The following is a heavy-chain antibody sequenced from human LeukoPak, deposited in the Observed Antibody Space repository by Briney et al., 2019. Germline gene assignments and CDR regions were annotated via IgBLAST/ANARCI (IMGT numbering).Heavy chain of an antibody. CDR1: GYTFTSYY. Sequence: ASVKVSCKASGYTFTSYYMYWVRQAPGQGLEWMGWINPNSGGTNYAQKFQGRVTMTRDTSISTAYMELSRLRSDDTAVYYCARERVDSSSWYIDYWGQGTLVTVSS. D-gene: IGHD6-13*01. V-gene: IGHV1-2*02. CDR3: ARERVDSSSWYIDY. CDR2: INPNSGGT. J-gene: IGHJ4*02.